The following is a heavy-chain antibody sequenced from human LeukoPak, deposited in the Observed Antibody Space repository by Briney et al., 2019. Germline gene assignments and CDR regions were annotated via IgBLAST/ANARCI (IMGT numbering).Heavy chain of an antibody. J-gene: IGHJ4*02. Sequence: PGXSLRLSCAASGFTFSRYDMSWVGQAPGKGREGVSAISGSGGSTYYADSVKGRFPISRDNSKNTLYLQMNSLRAEDTAVYYCAKSGGYIYVPYYFDYWGQGTLVTVSS. CDR2: ISGSGGST. CDR1: GFTFSRYD. V-gene: IGHV3-23*01. CDR3: AKSGGYIYVPYYFDY. D-gene: IGHD5-18*01.